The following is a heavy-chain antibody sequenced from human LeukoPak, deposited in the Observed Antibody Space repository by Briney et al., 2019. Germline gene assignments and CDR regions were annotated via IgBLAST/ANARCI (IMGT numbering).Heavy chain of an antibody. J-gene: IGHJ4*02. CDR3: ARQGNGYSYGYDY. Sequence: PSETLSLTCTVSGYSISNGYYWGWIRQPPGKGLEWIGSIYHSGSTYYNPSLKSRDTISVDTSKNQFSLNLNSVTAADTAVYYCARQGNGYSYGYDYWGQGTLVTVSS. CDR2: IYHSGST. D-gene: IGHD5-18*01. CDR1: GYSISNGYY. V-gene: IGHV4-38-2*02.